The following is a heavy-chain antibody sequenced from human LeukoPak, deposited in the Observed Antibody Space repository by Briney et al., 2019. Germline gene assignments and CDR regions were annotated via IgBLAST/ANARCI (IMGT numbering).Heavy chain of an antibody. Sequence: PSETLSLTCAVSGYSISSGYYWGWIRQPPGQGLEWIGSIYHSGSTYYNPSLKSRVTISVDTSKNQFSLKLSSVTAADTAVYYCARVLVVVAATSYYYYGMDVWGKGTTVTVSS. D-gene: IGHD2-15*01. CDR2: IYHSGST. CDR3: ARVLVVVAATSYYYYGMDV. CDR1: GYSISSGYY. J-gene: IGHJ6*04. V-gene: IGHV4-38-2*01.